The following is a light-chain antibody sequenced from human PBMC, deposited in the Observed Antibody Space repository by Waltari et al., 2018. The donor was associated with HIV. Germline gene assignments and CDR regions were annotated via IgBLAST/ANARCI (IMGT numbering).Light chain of an antibody. J-gene: IGKJ4*01. V-gene: IGKV3-15*01. CDR2: GAS. CDR1: QSVSSD. CDR3: QQYNKWPCS. Sequence: EIVMTQSPVTLSVSPGERATLSCRASQSVSSDLAWFQQKPGQAPTLLIYGASNRATGIPARFSGSGSGTEFTLTIGSLQSEDFAVYYGQQYNKWPCSFGGGTKVEIK.